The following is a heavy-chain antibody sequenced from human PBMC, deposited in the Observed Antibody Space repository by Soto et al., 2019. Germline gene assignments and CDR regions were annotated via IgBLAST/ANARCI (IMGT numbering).Heavy chain of an antibody. J-gene: IGHJ4*02. V-gene: IGHV1-18*01. CDR2: ISAYNGNT. Sequence: GSVKVSCKASGYTFTSYGISWVRQAPGQGLEWMGWISAYNGNTNYAQKLQGRVTMTTDTSTSTAYMELRSLRSDDTAVYYCARDFPYYYDSSGYYFRCDYWGQGTLVTVSS. CDR3: ARDFPYYYDSSGYYFRCDY. D-gene: IGHD3-22*01. CDR1: GYTFTSYG.